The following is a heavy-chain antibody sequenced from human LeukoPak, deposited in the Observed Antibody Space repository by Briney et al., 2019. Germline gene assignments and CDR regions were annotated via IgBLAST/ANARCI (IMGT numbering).Heavy chain of an antibody. Sequence: AGRSLRLSCAASGFTLSPYAMHWVRQTPGDGLEWFSFSCDSGHTKYNADSVRGRFTISRDNAKNSVFLQMNSLRDEDAAVYYCARKELERSWFDPWGQGTLVSVTS. D-gene: IGHD3-3*01. CDR1: GFTLSPYA. J-gene: IGHJ5*02. CDR2: SCDSGHTK. V-gene: IGHV3-48*02. CDR3: ARKELERSWFDP.